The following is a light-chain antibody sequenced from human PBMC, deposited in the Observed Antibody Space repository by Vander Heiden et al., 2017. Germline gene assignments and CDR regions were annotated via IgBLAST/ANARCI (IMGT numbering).Light chain of an antibody. CDR3: QQYYTTPHT. J-gene: IGKJ2*01. Sequence: IVMTQSPDSLAVSLSERATINCKSSQSVLHSSNNKNYLAWYQQKPGQPPKLLIYWASTRESGVPDRFSGSGSGTDFTLAISSLQAEDVAVYYCQQYYTTPHTFGQGTKLEIK. V-gene: IGKV4-1*01. CDR1: QSVLHSSNNKNY. CDR2: WAS.